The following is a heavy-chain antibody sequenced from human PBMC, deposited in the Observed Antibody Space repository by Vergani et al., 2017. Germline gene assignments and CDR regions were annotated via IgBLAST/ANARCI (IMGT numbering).Heavy chain of an antibody. CDR3: GRFFGYCTNDVCHLPHYYFDY. V-gene: IGHV5-51*01. D-gene: IGHD2-8*01. CDR1: GYSFTSYW. J-gene: IGHJ4*02. CDR2: IYPGDSDT. Sequence: EVQLVQSGAEVQKPGESLKISCTGSGYSFTSYWIGWVRQMPGKGLEWMGIIYPGDSDTRYSPSFQGQVTISADKSISTAYLQWSSLKASDTAMYYCGRFFGYCTNDVCHLPHYYFDYWGQGTLVTVSS.